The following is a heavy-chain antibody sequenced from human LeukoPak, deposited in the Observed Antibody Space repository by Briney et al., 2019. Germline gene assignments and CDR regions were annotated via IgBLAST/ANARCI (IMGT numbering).Heavy chain of an antibody. CDR1: GFTFGDYA. CDR2: IRSKAYGGTT. Sequence: GGSLRLSCTASGFTFGDYAMSWVRQAPGKGLEWAGFIRSKAYGGTTEYAASVKGRFTISRDDSKNIAYLQMNSLKTEDTAVYYCTRGSRDGYNCDYWGQGTLVTVSS. D-gene: IGHD5-24*01. CDR3: TRGSRDGYNCDY. J-gene: IGHJ4*02. V-gene: IGHV3-49*04.